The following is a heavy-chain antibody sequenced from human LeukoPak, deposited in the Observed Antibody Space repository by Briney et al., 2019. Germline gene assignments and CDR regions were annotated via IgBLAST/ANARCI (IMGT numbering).Heavy chain of an antibody. J-gene: IGHJ5*02. Sequence: ASVKVSCKASGGTFSSYAISWVRQAPGQGLEWMGGIIPIFGTANYAQKFQGRVTITADESTSTAYMELSSLRSEDTAVYYCARHRSSNYHFWSGYYLVPSHFDPWGQGTLVTVSS. D-gene: IGHD3-3*01. CDR1: GGTFSSYA. CDR3: ARHRSSNYHFWSGYYLVPSHFDP. V-gene: IGHV1-69*13. CDR2: IIPIFGTA.